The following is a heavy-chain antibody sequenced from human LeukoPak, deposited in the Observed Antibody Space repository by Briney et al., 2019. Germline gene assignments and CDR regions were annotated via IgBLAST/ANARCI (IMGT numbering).Heavy chain of an antibody. V-gene: IGHV3-74*01. CDR2: INSDGSST. CDR3: ARAHYYYDSSGYLYWFDP. J-gene: IGHJ5*02. D-gene: IGHD3-22*01. CDR1: GFTFSSYW. Sequence: QPGGSLRLSCAASGFTFSSYWMHWVRQAPGKGLVWVSRINSDGSSTSYADSVKGRFTISRDNAKNSLYLQMNSLRAEDTAVYYCARAHYYYDSSGYLYWFDPWGQGTLVTVSS.